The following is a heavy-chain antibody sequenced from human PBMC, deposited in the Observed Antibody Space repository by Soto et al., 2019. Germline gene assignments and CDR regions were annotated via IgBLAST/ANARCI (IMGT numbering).Heavy chain of an antibody. Sequence: EVQLVESGGGLIQPGGSLRLSCAASGFIVSSNYMNWVRQAPGKGLEWVSVLYSGGRSYSADSVKGRFIISRDNSKNTLFLQMTSLRAEDTAVYYCGKGNSKWGTGDAFDIWGQGTMVTVSS. D-gene: IGHD7-27*01. V-gene: IGHV3-53*01. CDR2: LYSGGRS. CDR1: GFIVSSNY. CDR3: GKGNSKWGTGDAFDI. J-gene: IGHJ3*02.